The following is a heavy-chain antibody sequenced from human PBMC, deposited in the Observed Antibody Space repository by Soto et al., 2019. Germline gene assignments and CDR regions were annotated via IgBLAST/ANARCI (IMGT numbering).Heavy chain of an antibody. CDR1: GGSISSGGYS. CDR2: IFHSGST. CDR3: ASYGGDYVGNWFDP. D-gene: IGHD4-17*01. V-gene: IGHV4-30-2*01. Sequence: QVQLQESGSGLVKPSQTLSLTCAVSGGSISSGGYSWSWIRQPPGKGLEWIGYIFHSGSTYYNPSLNSRVTISVDTSKNQFSLKLNSATAADTAVYYCASYGGDYVGNWFDPWGQGTLVTVSS. J-gene: IGHJ5*02.